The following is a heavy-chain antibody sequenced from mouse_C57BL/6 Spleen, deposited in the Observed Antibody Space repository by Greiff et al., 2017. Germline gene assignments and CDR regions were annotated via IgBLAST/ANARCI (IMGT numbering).Heavy chain of an antibody. D-gene: IGHD4-1*01. CDR3: ARDELGYAMDY. V-gene: IGHV1-64*01. J-gene: IGHJ4*01. CDR2: IQPNSGST. Sequence: VQLQQPGAELVKPGASVKLSCKASGYTFTSYWMHWVKQRPGQGLEWIGMIQPNSGSTNYNEKFKSKATLTVDKSSSTAYMQLSSLTSEDSAVYYCARDELGYAMDYWGQGTSVTVSS. CDR1: GYTFTSYW.